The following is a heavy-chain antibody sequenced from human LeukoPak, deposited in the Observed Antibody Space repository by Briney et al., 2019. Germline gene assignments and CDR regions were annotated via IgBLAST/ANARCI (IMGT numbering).Heavy chain of an antibody. J-gene: IGHJ5*02. CDR3: ARRGANWFDP. Sequence: SETLSLTCAVYGGSFRGYYWSWVRQPPGKGLEWIGEINHSGSTNYNPSLKSRVTISVDTSKNQFSLKLSSVTAADTAVYYCARRGANWFDPWGQGTLVTVSS. CDR1: GGSFRGYY. V-gene: IGHV4-34*01. D-gene: IGHD3-10*01. CDR2: INHSGST.